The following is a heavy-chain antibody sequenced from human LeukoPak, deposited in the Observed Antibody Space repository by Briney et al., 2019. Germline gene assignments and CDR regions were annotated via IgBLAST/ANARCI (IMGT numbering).Heavy chain of an antibody. CDR1: GGSISGYY. J-gene: IGHJ4*02. CDR3: ARAGSSSWVDY. Sequence: SETLSLTCTVSGGSISGYYWSWIRQPPGKGLEWIAYIYYNGISNYNPSLKSRVIISVDSSKNQFSLKLTSVTAADTAVYYCARAGSSSWVDYWGQGTLVTVSS. CDR2: IYYNGIS. V-gene: IGHV4-59*01. D-gene: IGHD6-13*01.